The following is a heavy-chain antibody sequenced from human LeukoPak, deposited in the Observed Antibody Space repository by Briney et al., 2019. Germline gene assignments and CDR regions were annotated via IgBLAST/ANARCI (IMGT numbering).Heavy chain of an antibody. CDR1: GGSISSSSYY. V-gene: IGHV4-39*01. J-gene: IGHJ4*02. Sequence: PAEALSLTCTVSGGSISSSSYYWGWIREPPGEGLEWIGCICYSGCTFYNPSLKRRVTIFVDTSKNQFSLKMRSVTAADTGVYLCARGVDYWGQGTLVTAYS. D-gene: IGHD3-10*01. CDR3: ARGVDY. CDR2: ICYSGCT.